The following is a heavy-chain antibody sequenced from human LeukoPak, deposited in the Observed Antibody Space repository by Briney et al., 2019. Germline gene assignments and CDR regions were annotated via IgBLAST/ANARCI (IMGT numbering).Heavy chain of an antibody. CDR3: ARGVAAAGFFDY. Sequence: SETLSLTCTVSGGSISSYYWSWIRQPPGKGLEWIGYIYYSGITNYNPSLKSRVTISVDTSKNQFSLKLSSVTAADTAVYYCARGVAAAGFFDYWGQGTLVTVSS. J-gene: IGHJ4*02. CDR2: IYYSGIT. V-gene: IGHV4-59*01. D-gene: IGHD6-13*01. CDR1: GGSISSYY.